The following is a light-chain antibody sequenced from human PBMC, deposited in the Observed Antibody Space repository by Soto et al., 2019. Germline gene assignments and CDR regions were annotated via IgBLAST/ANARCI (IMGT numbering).Light chain of an antibody. Sequence: QSALTQPASVSGSPGQSITISCDGTSSDVGANKHVSWYQQYPGKAPKFLIYDVNNRPSGVSNRFSGPKSGNTASLTISGLRAEDEADYYCTSYTISRAYVFGSGTKVTVL. CDR2: DVN. CDR3: TSYTISRAYV. CDR1: SSDVGANKH. J-gene: IGLJ1*01. V-gene: IGLV2-14*01.